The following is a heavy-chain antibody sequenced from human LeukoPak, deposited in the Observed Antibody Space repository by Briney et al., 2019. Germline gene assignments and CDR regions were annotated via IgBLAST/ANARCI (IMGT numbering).Heavy chain of an antibody. V-gene: IGHV4-39*01. D-gene: IGHD4-11*01. CDR2: IYYSGST. J-gene: IGHJ6*02. CDR3: ARLVYSNYLGYYYYYGMDV. CDR1: GGSISSGDYY. Sequence: PSETLSLTCTVSGGSISSGDYYWSWIRQPPGKGLEWIGSIYYSGSTYYNPSLKSRVTISVDTSKNQFSLKLSSVTAADTAVYYCARLVYSNYLGYYYYYGMDVWGQGTTVTVSS.